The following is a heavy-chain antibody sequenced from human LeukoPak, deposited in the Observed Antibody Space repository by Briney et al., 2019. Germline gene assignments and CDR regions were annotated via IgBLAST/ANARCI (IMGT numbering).Heavy chain of an antibody. CDR3: ARHDYYGSGSYYNASDYYYYGMDV. V-gene: IGHV4-59*08. CDR1: GGSISSYY. Sequence: SETLSLTCTVSGGSISSYYWSWTRQPPGKGLEWIGYIYYSGSTNYNPSLKSRVTISVDTSKNQFSLKLSSVTAADTAVYYCARHDYYGSGSYYNASDYYYYGMDVWGQGTTVTVSS. D-gene: IGHD3-10*01. CDR2: IYYSGST. J-gene: IGHJ6*02.